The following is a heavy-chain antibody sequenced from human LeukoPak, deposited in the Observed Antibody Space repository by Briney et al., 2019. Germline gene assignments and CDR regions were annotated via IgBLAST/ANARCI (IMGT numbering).Heavy chain of an antibody. V-gene: IGHV4-34*01. CDR2: INHSGST. Sequence: PSETLSLTCAVYGGSFSGYYWSWIRQPPGKGLEWIGEINHSGSTNYNPSLKSRVTISVDTSKNQFSLKLSSVTAADTAVYYCARGPRYFDWLLHYYYMDVWGKGTTVTVS. D-gene: IGHD3-9*01. J-gene: IGHJ6*03. CDR3: ARGPRYFDWLLHYYYMDV. CDR1: GGSFSGYY.